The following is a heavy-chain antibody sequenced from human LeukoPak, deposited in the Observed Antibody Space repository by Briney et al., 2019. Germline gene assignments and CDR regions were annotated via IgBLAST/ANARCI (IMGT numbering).Heavy chain of an antibody. CDR2: INPNNGGT. CDR1: GYTFTGYY. J-gene: IGHJ3*02. D-gene: IGHD3-22*01. Sequence: ASVKVSCKASGYTFTGYYIHWVRQAPGQGLEWMGRINPNNGGTNYAQKFLGRVTMTRDMSMSTAYMGLSRLRSVDTAVYYCAGEDNSSGYRPFDIWGQGTMVTVPS. V-gene: IGHV1-2*06. CDR3: AGEDNSSGYRPFDI.